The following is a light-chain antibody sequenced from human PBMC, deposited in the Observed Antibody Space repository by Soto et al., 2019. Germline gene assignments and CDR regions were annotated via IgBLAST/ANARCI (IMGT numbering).Light chain of an antibody. CDR3: CSYATGGTLV. CDR1: STDIESYNF. CDR2: EVA. J-gene: IGLJ3*02. V-gene: IGLV2-23*02. Sequence: QSALAQPASGSGSPGQSITIPCIGSSTDIESYNFVSWYQIHPGKAPKLIIFEVANRPSDVSLRFSGSKSGNTASLTISSLQAEDEADYHCCSYATGGTLVFGGGTKVTVL.